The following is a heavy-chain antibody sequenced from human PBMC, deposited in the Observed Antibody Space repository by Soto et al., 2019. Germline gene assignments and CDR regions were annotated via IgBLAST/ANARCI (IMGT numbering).Heavy chain of an antibody. Sequence: TSETLSLTCTVSGGSISSGGYYWSWIRQHPGKGLEWIGYIYYSGSTYYNPSLKSRVTISVDTSKNQFSLKLSSVTAADTAVYYCARVIPPPYGDPGLTDYWGQGTLVTVAS. V-gene: IGHV4-31*03. CDR3: ARVIPPPYGDPGLTDY. J-gene: IGHJ4*02. D-gene: IGHD4-17*01. CDR2: IYYSGST. CDR1: GGSISSGGYY.